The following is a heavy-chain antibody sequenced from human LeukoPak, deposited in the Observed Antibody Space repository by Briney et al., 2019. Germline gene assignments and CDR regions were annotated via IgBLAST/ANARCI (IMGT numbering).Heavy chain of an antibody. CDR1: GGSFSGYS. D-gene: IGHD5-12*01. Sequence: SETLSLTCAVYGGSFSGYSWSWIRQPPGKGLEWIGYIYHSGSTYYNPSLKSRVTISVDRSKNQFSLKLSSVTAADTAVYYCARLIVATISYDYWGQGTLVTVSS. V-gene: IGHV4-30-2*01. CDR3: ARLIVATISYDY. J-gene: IGHJ4*02. CDR2: IYHSGST.